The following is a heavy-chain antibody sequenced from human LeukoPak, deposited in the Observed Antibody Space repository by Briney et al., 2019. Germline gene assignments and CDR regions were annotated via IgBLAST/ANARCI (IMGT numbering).Heavy chain of an antibody. CDR2: IKQDGSEK. CDR3: ARGRYSFIGSGWYFDY. Sequence: GGSLRLSCAASGFTFSSYWMSWVRQAPGKGLEWVANIKQDGSEKYYVDSVKGRFTISRDNAKNSLYLQMNSLRAEDTAVYYCARGRYSFIGSGWYFDYWGQGTLVTVSS. CDR1: GFTFSSYW. J-gene: IGHJ4*02. D-gene: IGHD6-19*01. V-gene: IGHV3-7*01.